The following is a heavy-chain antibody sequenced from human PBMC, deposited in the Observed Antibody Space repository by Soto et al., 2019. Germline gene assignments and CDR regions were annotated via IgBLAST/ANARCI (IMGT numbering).Heavy chain of an antibody. J-gene: IGHJ5*02. CDR3: ARVPDR. Sequence: LRLQESGSGLVSLSQPLSLTCAVPGGSISSGGYSGSWIRQHPGKGLEWIGYIYHSGSTYYNPSLKSRVTISVDRSKNQFSLKLSSVTAADTAVYYCARVPDRWGQGTLVTVSS. CDR2: IYHSGST. CDR1: GGSISSGGYS. D-gene: IGHD2-2*01. V-gene: IGHV4-30-2*01.